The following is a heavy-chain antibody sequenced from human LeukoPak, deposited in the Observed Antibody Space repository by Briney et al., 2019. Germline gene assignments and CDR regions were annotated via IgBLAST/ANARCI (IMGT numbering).Heavy chain of an antibody. CDR3: ARRPIYDSSGYDPRGDAFDI. Sequence: SETLSLTCTVSGGSISSYYWSWIRQPPGKGLEWIGYIYYSGSTNYNPSLKSRVTISVDTSKNQFSLKLSSVTAADTAVYYCARRPIYDSSGYDPRGDAFDIWGQGTMVTVSS. CDR2: IYYSGST. V-gene: IGHV4-59*01. CDR1: GGSISSYY. D-gene: IGHD3-22*01. J-gene: IGHJ3*02.